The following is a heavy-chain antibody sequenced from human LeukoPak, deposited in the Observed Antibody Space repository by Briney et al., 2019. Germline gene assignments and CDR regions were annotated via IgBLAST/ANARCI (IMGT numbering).Heavy chain of an antibody. CDR2: ISSSSSYI. CDR1: GFTFSSYS. J-gene: IGHJ4*02. V-gene: IGHV3-21*01. CDR3: ARDSQLWFGGDY. Sequence: GGSLRLSCAASGFTFSSYSMNWVRQAPGKGLEWVSSISSSSSYIYYADSVKGRFTISRDNAKNSLYLQMNSLRAEDTAVYYCARDSQLWFGGDYWGQGTLVTVSS. D-gene: IGHD3-10*01.